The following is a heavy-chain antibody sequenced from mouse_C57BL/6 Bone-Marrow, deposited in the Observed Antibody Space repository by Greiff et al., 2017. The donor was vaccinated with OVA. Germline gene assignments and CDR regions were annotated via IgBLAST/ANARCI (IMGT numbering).Heavy chain of an antibody. J-gene: IGHJ4*01. CDR1: GYTFTDYY. D-gene: IGHD1-1*01. CDR2: INPYNGGT. Sequence: VQLKQSGPVLVKPGASVKMSCKASGYTFTDYYMNWVKQSHGKSLEWIGVINPYNGGTSYNQKFKGKATLTVDKSSSTAYMELNSLTSEDSAVYYCARSVITTVVARMDYWGQGTSVTVSS. CDR3: ARSVITTVVARMDY. V-gene: IGHV1-19*01.